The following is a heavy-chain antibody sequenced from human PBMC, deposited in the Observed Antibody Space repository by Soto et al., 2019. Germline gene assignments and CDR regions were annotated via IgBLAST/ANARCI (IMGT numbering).Heavy chain of an antibody. Sequence: QVQLVQSGAEVKKPGSSVKVSCKASGGTFSSYAISWVRQAPGQGLEWMGGIIPIFGTANYAQKFQGRVTITADKSTSTAYMELSSLRSEDTAVYYCARMSVYCSSTSCLSYYGMDVWGQGTTVTVSS. V-gene: IGHV1-69*06. D-gene: IGHD2-2*01. CDR2: IIPIFGTA. J-gene: IGHJ6*02. CDR3: ARMSVYCSSTSCLSYYGMDV. CDR1: GGTFSSYA.